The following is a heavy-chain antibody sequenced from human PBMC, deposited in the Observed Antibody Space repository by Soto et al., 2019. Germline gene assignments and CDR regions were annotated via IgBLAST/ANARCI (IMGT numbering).Heavy chain of an antibody. J-gene: IGHJ3*01. CDR1: GGSISSSSYY. D-gene: IGHD3-3*01. Sequence: QLQLQESGPGLVKPSETLALTCTVSGGSISSSSYYWGWIRQPPGKGLEWIGDLSHSGSTYYNPSLKSRVTITVDTSKNPFSLNLRPVTAADSAVYYCGGHIRTTFSWVVTDGAFDFWGLGTLVTVSS. CDR2: LSHSGST. V-gene: IGHV4-39*01. CDR3: GGHIRTTFSWVVTDGAFDF.